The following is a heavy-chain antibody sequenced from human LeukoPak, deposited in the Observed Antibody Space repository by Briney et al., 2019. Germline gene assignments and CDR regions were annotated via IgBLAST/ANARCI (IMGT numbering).Heavy chain of an antibody. CDR1: GFTFSSYA. J-gene: IGHJ4*02. V-gene: IGHV3-30-3*01. D-gene: IGHD3-3*01. CDR3: ARDPDFWIGHYYFDY. Sequence: GGSLRLSCAASGFTFSSYAMHWVRQAPGKGLEWVAVISYDGSNKYYADSVKGRFTISRDNSKNTLYLQMNSLRAEETAVYYCARDPDFWIGHYYFDYWGQGTLVTVSS. CDR2: ISYDGSNK.